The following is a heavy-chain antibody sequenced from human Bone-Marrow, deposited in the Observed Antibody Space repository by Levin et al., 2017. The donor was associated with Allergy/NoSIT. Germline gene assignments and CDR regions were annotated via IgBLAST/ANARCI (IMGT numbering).Heavy chain of an antibody. V-gene: IGHV3-30*04. CDR2: ISYDGSNK. D-gene: IGHD2-2*01. CDR1: GFTFSSYA. CDR3: ARDGEVVPAAIAYGMDV. J-gene: IGHJ6*02. Sequence: GGSLRLSCAASGFTFSSYAMHWVRQAPGKGLEWVAVISYDGSNKYYADSVKGRFTISRDNSKNTLYLQMNSLRAEDTAVYYCARDGEVVPAAIAYGMDVWGQGTTVTVSS.